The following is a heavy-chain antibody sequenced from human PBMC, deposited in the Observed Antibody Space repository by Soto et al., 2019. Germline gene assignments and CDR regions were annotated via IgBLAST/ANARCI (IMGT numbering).Heavy chain of an antibody. Sequence: GGSLRLSCAASGFTFSSYAMSWVRQAPGKGLEWVSAISGSGGSTYYADSVKGRFTISRDNSKNTLYLQMNSLRAEDTAVYYCRIAAPGYYYYGMDVWGQGTTVTVSS. CDR1: GFTFSSYA. J-gene: IGHJ6*02. CDR3: RIAAPGYYYYGMDV. V-gene: IGHV3-23*01. D-gene: IGHD6-13*01. CDR2: ISGSGGST.